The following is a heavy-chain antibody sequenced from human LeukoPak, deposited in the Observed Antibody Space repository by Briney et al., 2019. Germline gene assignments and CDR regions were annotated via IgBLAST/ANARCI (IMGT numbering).Heavy chain of an antibody. Sequence: GGSLRLSCAASGFTFSSYTMTWVRQAPGRGLEWVSSISSSSTYIYYADSVRGRFTISRDNAKNSVYLQMNSLRAEDTALYYCARDGDIVVVPEDLDYWGQGALVTVSS. CDR1: GFTFSSYT. J-gene: IGHJ4*02. V-gene: IGHV3-21*01. CDR2: ISSSSTYI. CDR3: ARDGDIVVVPEDLDY. D-gene: IGHD2-2*01.